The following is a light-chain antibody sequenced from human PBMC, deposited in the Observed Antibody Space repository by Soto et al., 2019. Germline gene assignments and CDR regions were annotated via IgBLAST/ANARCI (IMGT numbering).Light chain of an antibody. Sequence: DIHMAQSPSSLSPPLRHVLTMSYRESQYISNHLNWYQQKLGKAPKLLIYAASSLQSGVPSRFSGSGSGTDFTLTINNLQPEDFGTYYCQQSNGALTWTFGQGTKVDI. J-gene: IGKJ1*01. CDR3: QQSNGALTWT. V-gene: IGKV1-39*01. CDR1: QYISNH. CDR2: AAS.